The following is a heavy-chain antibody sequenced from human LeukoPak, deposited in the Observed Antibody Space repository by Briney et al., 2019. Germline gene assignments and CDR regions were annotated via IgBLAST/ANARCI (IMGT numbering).Heavy chain of an antibody. J-gene: IGHJ4*02. CDR1: GGSINSDY. CDR2: IYYSGST. D-gene: IGHD4-17*01. Sequence: PSETLSLTCTVSGGSINSDYWSWIRQPPGKGLEWIGYIYYSGSTNYNPSLKSRVTISVDRSKNQFSLKVSSVTAADTAVYYCARGSGDYPPFEYWGQGTLVTVSS. V-gene: IGHV4-59*01. CDR3: ARGSGDYPPFEY.